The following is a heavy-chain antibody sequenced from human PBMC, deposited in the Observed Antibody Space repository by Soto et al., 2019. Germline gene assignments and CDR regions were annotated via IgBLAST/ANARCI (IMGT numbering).Heavy chain of an antibody. J-gene: IGHJ4*02. Sequence: SETLSLTCAVYGVSFSDYSWTWIRQPPGKGLEWIGEINHSGSTYYNPSLKSRVTISVDTSKIQFSLKLSSVTAADTAVYYCARHRNWLQSPTYLDLWGPGTLVTVSS. CDR3: ARHRNWLQSPTYLDL. D-gene: IGHD5-12*01. CDR1: GVSFSDYS. V-gene: IGHV4-34*01. CDR2: INHSGST.